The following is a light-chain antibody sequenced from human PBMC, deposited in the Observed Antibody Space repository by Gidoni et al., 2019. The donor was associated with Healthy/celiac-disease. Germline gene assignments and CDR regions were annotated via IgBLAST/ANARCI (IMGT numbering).Light chain of an antibody. CDR3: QQYNSYWST. Sequence: DIQMTQSPSTLSASVGDRVTITCRASQSISSWLAWYQQKPGKAPKLLIYKASSLESGVPSRFSGSGSGTEFTITISSLQPDDFATYYCQQYNSYWSTFGQGTKVEIK. CDR2: KAS. J-gene: IGKJ1*01. V-gene: IGKV1-5*03. CDR1: QSISSW.